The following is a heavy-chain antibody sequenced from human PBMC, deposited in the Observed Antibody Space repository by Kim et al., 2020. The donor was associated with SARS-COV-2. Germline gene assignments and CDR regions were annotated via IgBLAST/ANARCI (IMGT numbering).Heavy chain of an antibody. D-gene: IGHD6-19*01. Sequence: GGSLRLSCAASGFTFSRYAMTWVRQAPGEGLEWVSAISGSGGSTYYADSVKGRFTISRDNSKNTLYLQMNSLRVEDTAVYYCAEGGPYSGGWGGRDFYGMDVWGQGTTVTVS. V-gene: IGHV3-23*01. CDR2: ISGSGGST. J-gene: IGHJ6*02. CDR3: AEGGPYSGGWGGRDFYGMDV. CDR1: GFTFSRYA.